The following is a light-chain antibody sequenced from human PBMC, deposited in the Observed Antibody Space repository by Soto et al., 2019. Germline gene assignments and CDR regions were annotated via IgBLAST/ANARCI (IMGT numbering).Light chain of an antibody. CDR1: SSNIGAGFD. Sequence: QLVLTQPPSVSGAPGQRVTISCTGSSSNIGAGFDVHWYQQRPGTAPKLLIFGNNNRPSGVPDRFSGSKSGTSASLAITGLQAEDEGDYYCQSYDSTLSDRYVFGPGTKLTVL. J-gene: IGLJ1*01. CDR2: GNN. CDR3: QSYDSTLSDRYV. V-gene: IGLV1-40*01.